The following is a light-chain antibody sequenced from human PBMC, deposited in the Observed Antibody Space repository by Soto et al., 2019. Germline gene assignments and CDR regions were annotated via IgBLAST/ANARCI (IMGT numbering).Light chain of an antibody. Sequence: DILMTQSPSSLSASVGDRVTITCRASETISSFVAWYQHKAGTAPKLLIYAATTVQSVVPSRFSGSGYGTDFTLSIDSLHSEDFATYYCQQSYSAPYTFGQGTTLHIK. V-gene: IGKV1-39*01. J-gene: IGKJ2*01. CDR3: QQSYSAPYT. CDR2: AAT. CDR1: ETISSF.